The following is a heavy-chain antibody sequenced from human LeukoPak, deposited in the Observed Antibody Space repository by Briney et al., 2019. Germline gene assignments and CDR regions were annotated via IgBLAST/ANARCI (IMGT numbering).Heavy chain of an antibody. D-gene: IGHD3-22*01. V-gene: IGHV3-23*01. Sequence: PGGSLRLSCAASGFPFSSYAMSWVRQAPGKGLEWVSAISGSGGSTYYADSVKGRFTISRDNSKNTLYLQMNTLRAEDTAVYYCAKGVYYYDSSAYYYTYYFDYWGQGTLVTVSS. CDR3: AKGVYYYDSSAYYYTYYFDY. J-gene: IGHJ4*02. CDR1: GFPFSSYA. CDR2: ISGSGGST.